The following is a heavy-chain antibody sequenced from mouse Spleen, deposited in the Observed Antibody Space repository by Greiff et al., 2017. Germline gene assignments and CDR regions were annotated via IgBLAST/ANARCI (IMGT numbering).Heavy chain of an antibody. V-gene: IGHV3-1*01. D-gene: IGHD1-1*01. Sequence: EVQLVESGPGMVKPSQSLSLTCTVTGYSITSGYDWHWIRHFPGNKLEWMGYISYSGSTNYNPSLKSRISITHDTSKNHFFLKLNAVTTEDTATYCCARGSSYGMDYWGQGTSVTVSP. CDR3: ARGSSYGMDY. CDR1: GYSITSGYD. J-gene: IGHJ4*01. CDR2: ISYSGST.